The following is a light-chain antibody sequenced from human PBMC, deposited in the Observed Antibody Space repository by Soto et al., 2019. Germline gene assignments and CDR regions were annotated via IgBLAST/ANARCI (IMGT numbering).Light chain of an antibody. Sequence: EIVLTQSPGTLSLSPGERATLSCRASQSVSSSYLAWYQQKPGQAPRLLIYGASSRATGIPDRFSGSGSGTDFALTINRMEPDDFALYYCLQDGSSPLYTFGQGTKLEIK. CDR1: QSVSSSY. CDR3: LQDGSSPLYT. V-gene: IGKV3-20*01. J-gene: IGKJ2*01. CDR2: GAS.